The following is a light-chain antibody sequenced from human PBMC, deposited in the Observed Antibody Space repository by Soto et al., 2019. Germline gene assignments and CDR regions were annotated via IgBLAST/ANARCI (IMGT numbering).Light chain of an antibody. Sequence: DIQMTQSPSTLSASVGDRVTITCRASQSISSWLAWYQQKPGKAPDLLIYKASSLQSGVPSRFSGSGSGTEFTLTISSLQPDDFATYYCQYYNSSPLTSGGGTKVEIK. J-gene: IGKJ4*01. V-gene: IGKV1-5*03. CDR3: QYYNSSPLT. CDR2: KAS. CDR1: QSISSW.